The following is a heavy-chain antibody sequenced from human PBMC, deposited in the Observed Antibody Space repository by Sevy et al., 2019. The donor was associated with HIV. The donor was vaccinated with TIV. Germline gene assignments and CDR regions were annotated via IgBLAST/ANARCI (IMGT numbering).Heavy chain of an antibody. Sequence: GGSLRLSCAVSGFTFSIYAMSWVRQAPGKGLEWVSSISSSSTYIYHADSVKGRFTISRDNAKNSLYLQMNSLRAEDTAVYYCARDGGCTSTSCLPYFDYWGQGTLVTVSS. CDR1: GFTFSIYA. J-gene: IGHJ4*02. CDR3: ARDGGCTSTSCLPYFDY. D-gene: IGHD2-2*01. V-gene: IGHV3-21*01. CDR2: ISSSSTYI.